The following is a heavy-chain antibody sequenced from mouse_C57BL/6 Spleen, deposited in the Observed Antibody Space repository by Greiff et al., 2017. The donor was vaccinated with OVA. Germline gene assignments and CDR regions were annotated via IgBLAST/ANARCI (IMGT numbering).Heavy chain of an antibody. CDR2: IDPSDSYT. V-gene: IGHV1-69*01. CDR1: GYTFTSYW. CDR3: ARGGLRDFDV. Sequence: QVQLQQPGAELVMPGASVKLSCKASGYTFTSYWMHWVKQRPGQGLEWIGEIDPSDSYTNYNQKFKGKSTLTVDKSSSTAYMQLSSLTSEDSAVYYFARGGLRDFDVWGTGTTVTVSS. J-gene: IGHJ1*03. D-gene: IGHD2-4*01.